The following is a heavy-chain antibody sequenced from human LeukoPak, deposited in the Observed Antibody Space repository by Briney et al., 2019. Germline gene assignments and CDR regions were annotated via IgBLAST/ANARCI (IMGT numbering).Heavy chain of an antibody. CDR3: ATQTGFNYDFDY. D-gene: IGHD4-11*01. CDR2: IYYSGST. CDR1: GGSISSYY. J-gene: IGHJ4*02. V-gene: IGHV4-59*01. Sequence: PSETLSLTCTVSGGSISSYYWSWIRQPPGKGLEWIGYIYYSGSTSYNPSLKSRVTISVDTSKNQFSLKLSSVTAADTAVYYCATQTGFNYDFDYWGQGTLVTVSS.